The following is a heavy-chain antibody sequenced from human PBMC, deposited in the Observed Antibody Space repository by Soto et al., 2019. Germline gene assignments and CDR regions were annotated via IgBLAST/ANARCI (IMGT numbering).Heavy chain of an antibody. Sequence: GGSLRLSCAASGFTFSSYGMHWVRQAPGKGLEWVAVIWYDGSNKYYADSVKGRFTISRDNSKNTLYLQMNSLRAEDTAVYYCARDLRYCSSTSCSTLDYWGQGTLVTVSS. J-gene: IGHJ4*02. CDR3: ARDLRYCSSTSCSTLDY. V-gene: IGHV3-33*01. CDR1: GFTFSSYG. D-gene: IGHD2-2*01. CDR2: IWYDGSNK.